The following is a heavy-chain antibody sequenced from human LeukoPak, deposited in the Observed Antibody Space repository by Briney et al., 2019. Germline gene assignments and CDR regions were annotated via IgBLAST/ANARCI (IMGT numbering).Heavy chain of an antibody. V-gene: IGHV3-9*01. J-gene: IGHJ6*02. CDR3: ARDPQSVYGSGSYYKNYYYGMDV. CDR2: ISWNSGSI. Sequence: GGSLRLSCAASGFTFDDYAMHWVRQAPGKGLEWVSGISWNSGSIGYADSVKGRFTISRDNAKNSLYLQMNSLRAEDTAVYYCARDPQSVYGSGSYYKNYYYGMDVWGQGTTVTVSS. D-gene: IGHD3-10*01. CDR1: GFTFDDYA.